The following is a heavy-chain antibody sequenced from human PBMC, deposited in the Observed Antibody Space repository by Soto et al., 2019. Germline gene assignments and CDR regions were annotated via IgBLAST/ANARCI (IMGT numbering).Heavy chain of an antibody. CDR2: INWNGGST. D-gene: IGHD3-10*01. J-gene: IGHJ6*02. CDR3: ARFDYYGPGSHMDV. Sequence: GGSLRLSCAASGFTFDDYGMSWVRQAPGKGLEWVSGINWNGGSTGYADSVKGRFTISRDNAKNSLYLQMNSLRAEDTALYYGARFDYYGPGSHMDVWGQGTTVIVSS. CDR1: GFTFDDYG. V-gene: IGHV3-20*04.